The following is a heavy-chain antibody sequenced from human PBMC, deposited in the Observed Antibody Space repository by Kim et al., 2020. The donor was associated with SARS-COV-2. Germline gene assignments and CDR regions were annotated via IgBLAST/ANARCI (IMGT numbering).Heavy chain of an antibody. CDR2: IFYSGAT. CDR3: SRVGVAMGQVTGRVVR. CDR1: GASLNRSSFY. Sequence: SETLSLTCTVFGASLNRSSFYWGWIRQSPGRGLERIGRIFYSGATYYNPSLESRVTMSIDTSNNQFSLRLSSVTASDTAVYYCSRVGVAMGQVTGRVVRWGQGTLVTVSS. J-gene: IGHJ4*02. V-gene: IGHV4-39*01. D-gene: IGHD3-3*01.